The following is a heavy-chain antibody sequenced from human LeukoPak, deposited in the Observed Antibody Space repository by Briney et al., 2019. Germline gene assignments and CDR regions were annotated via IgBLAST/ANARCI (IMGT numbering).Heavy chain of an antibody. V-gene: IGHV3-30*14. CDR2: ISYDGSNK. CDR3: ATAHTTMVRGVGPGY. D-gene: IGHD3-10*01. Sequence: QPGRSLRLSCAASGFTFSSYAMHWVRQAPGKGLEWVAVISYDGSNKYYADSVKGRFTISRDNSKNTLYLQMNSLRAEDTAVYYCATAHTTMVRGVGPGYWGQGTLVTVSS. CDR1: GFTFSSYA. J-gene: IGHJ4*02.